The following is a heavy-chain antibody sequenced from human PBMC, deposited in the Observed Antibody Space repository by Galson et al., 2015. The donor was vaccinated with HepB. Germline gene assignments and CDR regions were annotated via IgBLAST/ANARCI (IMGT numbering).Heavy chain of an antibody. CDR1: GSTFTSYA. J-gene: IGHJ6*03. D-gene: IGHD4-17*01. CDR2: INTNTGNP. V-gene: IGHV7-4-1*02. Sequence: SVKVSCKASGSTFTSYAMNWVRQAPGQGLEWMGWINTNTGNPTYAQGFTGRFVFSLDTSVSTAYLQISSLKAEDTAVYYCASFSWGDYPIYYYYMDVWGKVTTFTVSS. CDR3: ASFSWGDYPIYYYYMDV.